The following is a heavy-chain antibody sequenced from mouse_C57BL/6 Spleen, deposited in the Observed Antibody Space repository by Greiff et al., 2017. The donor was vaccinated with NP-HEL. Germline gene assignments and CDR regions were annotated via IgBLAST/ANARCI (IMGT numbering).Heavy chain of an antibody. Sequence: VQLQESGPELVKPGASVKISCKASGYAFSSSWMNWVKQRPGKGHEWIGRIYPGDGDTNYNGKFKGKATLTADKSSSTAYMQLSSLTSEDSAVYFCAREVLWPFDYWGQGTTLTVSS. CDR3: AREVLWPFDY. V-gene: IGHV1-82*01. CDR2: IYPGDGDT. J-gene: IGHJ2*01. D-gene: IGHD1-1*02. CDR1: GYAFSSSW.